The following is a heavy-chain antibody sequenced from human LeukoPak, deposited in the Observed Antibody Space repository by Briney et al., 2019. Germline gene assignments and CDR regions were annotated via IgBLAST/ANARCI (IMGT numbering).Heavy chain of an antibody. CDR3: ARDLRASSAFDI. J-gene: IGHJ3*02. Sequence: SETLSLTCAVYGGSFSGCYWSWIRQPPGKGLEWIGEINHSGSTNYNPSLKSRLTISVDTSKNQYSLKLSSVTAADTAVYYCARDLRASSAFDIWGQGTMVTVSS. CDR2: INHSGST. CDR1: GGSFSGCY. D-gene: IGHD4-17*01. V-gene: IGHV4-34*01.